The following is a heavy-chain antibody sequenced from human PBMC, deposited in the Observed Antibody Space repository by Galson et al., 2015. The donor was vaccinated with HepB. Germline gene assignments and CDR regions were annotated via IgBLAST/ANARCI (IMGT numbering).Heavy chain of an antibody. CDR3: ARDLLNIVVVPAAMGGWFDP. V-gene: IGHV1-69*10. J-gene: IGHJ5*02. D-gene: IGHD2-2*01. CDR2: IIPILGIA. Sequence: SVKVSCKASGGTFSSYAISWVRQAPGQGLEWMGGIIPILGIANYAQKFQGRVTITADKSTSTAYMELSSLRSEDTAVYYCARDLLNIVVVPAAMGGWFDPWGQGTLVTVSS. CDR1: GGTFSSYA.